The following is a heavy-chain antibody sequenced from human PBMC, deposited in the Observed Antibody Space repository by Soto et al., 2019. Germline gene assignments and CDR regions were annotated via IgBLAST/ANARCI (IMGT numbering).Heavy chain of an antibody. D-gene: IGHD3-3*01. V-gene: IGHV4-31*03. CDR1: GGSISSGGYY. CDR2: IYYSGST. CDR3: ARDGGNYDFWSGTHYFDY. J-gene: IGHJ4*02. Sequence: SETLSLTCTVSGGSISSGGYYWSWVRQHPGKGLEWIGYIYYSGSTYYNPSLKSRVTISVDTSKNQFSLKLSSVTAADTAVYYCARDGGNYDFWSGTHYFDYWGQGTLVTVSS.